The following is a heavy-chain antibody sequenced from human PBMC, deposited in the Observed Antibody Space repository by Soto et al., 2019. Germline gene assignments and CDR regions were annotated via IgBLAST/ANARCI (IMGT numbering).Heavy chain of an antibody. D-gene: IGHD6-6*01. J-gene: IGHJ6*01. Sequence: KVAGGNCTDLGSRWIRQMPGKGLEWMGRIDPSDSYTNYSPSFQGHVTISADKSISTAYLQWSSLKASDTAMYYCATTSAYYYSGMDVWGEGTTVTVS. V-gene: IGHV5-10-1*01. CDR1: GGNCTDLG. CDR3: ATTSAYYYSGMDV. CDR2: IDPSDSYT.